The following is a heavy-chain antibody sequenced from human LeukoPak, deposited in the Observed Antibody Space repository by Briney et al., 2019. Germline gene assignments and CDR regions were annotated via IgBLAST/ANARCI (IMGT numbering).Heavy chain of an antibody. J-gene: IGHJ4*02. V-gene: IGHV3-23*01. D-gene: IGHD3-22*01. CDR2: ISGSGGST. CDR3: AKVPGYYDSSGSFDY. Sequence: PGRSLRLSCAASGFTFSSYAMSWVRQAPGKGLEWVSAISGSGGSTYYADSVKGRFTIPRDNSKNTLYLQMNSLRAEDTAVYYCAKVPGYYDSSGSFDYWGQGTLVTVSS. CDR1: GFTFSSYA.